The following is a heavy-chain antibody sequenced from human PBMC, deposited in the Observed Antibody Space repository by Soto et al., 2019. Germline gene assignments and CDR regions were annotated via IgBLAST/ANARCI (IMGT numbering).Heavy chain of an antibody. CDR1: GFTFSSYE. J-gene: IGHJ6*02. Sequence: GSLRLSCAVSGFTFSSYEMNWVRQAPGKGLEWVSYIGTSGKTIYYADSVRGRFTISRDNAKNSLYLQMNSLRAEDTAVYFCARDPAIYSGKFDCGLDVWGRGTTVTVSS. CDR2: IGTSGKTI. D-gene: IGHD4-4*01. V-gene: IGHV3-48*03. CDR3: ARDPAIYSGKFDCGLDV.